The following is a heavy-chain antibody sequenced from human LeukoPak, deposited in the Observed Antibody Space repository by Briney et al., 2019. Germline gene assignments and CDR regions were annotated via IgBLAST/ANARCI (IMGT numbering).Heavy chain of an antibody. CDR1: GFTSSSYA. V-gene: IGHV3-23*01. CDR2: ISGSGGST. Sequence: GGSLRLSCAASGFTSSSYAMSWVRQAPGKGLEWVSAISGSGGSTYYADSVKGRFTISRDNSKNTLYLQMNSLRAEDTAVYYCAKDGDWNDVKYFDYWGQGTLVTVSS. J-gene: IGHJ4*02. CDR3: AKDGDWNDVKYFDY. D-gene: IGHD1-1*01.